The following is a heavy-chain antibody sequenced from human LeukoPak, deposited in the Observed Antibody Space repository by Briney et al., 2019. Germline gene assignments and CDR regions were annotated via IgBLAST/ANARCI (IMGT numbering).Heavy chain of an antibody. CDR1: GFTVSSYG. D-gene: IGHD6-13*01. Sequence: RNSLRLSCSASGFTVSSYGMHWVRQAPGKGLEWVAVISFDGTKKNYADAVMGRFTISRDNYENTLDLQMNSLRREDTAVYFCARDHVDSSSWSQYFDLWGRGTLVTVSS. J-gene: IGHJ2*01. CDR3: ARDHVDSSSWSQYFDL. V-gene: IGHV3-30*03. CDR2: ISFDGTKK.